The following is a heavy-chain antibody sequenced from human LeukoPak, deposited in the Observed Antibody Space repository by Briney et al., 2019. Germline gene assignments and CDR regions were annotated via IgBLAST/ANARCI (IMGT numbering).Heavy chain of an antibody. CDR1: GYTFTSYY. V-gene: IGHV1-46*01. CDR3: ANYGTAREFAY. J-gene: IGHJ4*02. CDR2: INPTGGQT. Sequence: ASVKVSCKASGYTFTSYYMQWVRQAPGQGLEWMGRINPTGGQTTHARKFKDRVVMTRDMSTSTTYMELTSLRSDDTAIYYCANYGTAREFAYWGQGTLVTVSP. D-gene: IGHD3-16*01.